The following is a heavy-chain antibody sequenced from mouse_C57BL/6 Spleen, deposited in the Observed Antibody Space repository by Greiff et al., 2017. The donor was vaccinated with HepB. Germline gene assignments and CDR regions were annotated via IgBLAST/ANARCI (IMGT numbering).Heavy chain of an antibody. CDR3: ARKFGRGTNWYFDV. CDR1: GFSLTSYG. D-gene: IGHD1-1*02. V-gene: IGHV2-2*01. J-gene: IGHJ1*03. Sequence: VKLQESGPGLVQPSQSLSITCTVSGFSLTSYGVHWVRQSPGKGLEWLGVIWSGGSTDYNAAFISRLSISKDNSKSQVFFKMNSLQADDTAIYYCARKFGRGTNWYFDVWGTGTTVTVSS. CDR2: IWSGGST.